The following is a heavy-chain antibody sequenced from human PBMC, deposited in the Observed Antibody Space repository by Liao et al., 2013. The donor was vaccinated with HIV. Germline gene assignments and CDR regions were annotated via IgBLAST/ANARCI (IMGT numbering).Heavy chain of an antibody. V-gene: IGHV4-34*01. J-gene: IGHJ5*02. CDR2: INHSGST. CDR3: ARSGRWLQLRGNWFDP. CDR1: GGSFSGYY. Sequence: QVHLQESGPALVKPSETLSLTCAVYGGSFSGYYWSWIRQPPGKGLEWIGEINHSGSTNYNPSLKSRVTISVDTSKNQFSLKLSSVTAADTAVYYCARSGRWLQLRGNWFDPWGQGTLVTVSS. D-gene: IGHD5-24*01.